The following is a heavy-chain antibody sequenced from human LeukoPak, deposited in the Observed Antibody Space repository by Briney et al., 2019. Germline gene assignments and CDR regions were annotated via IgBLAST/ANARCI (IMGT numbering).Heavy chain of an antibody. CDR3: ARDEIRRFDP. J-gene: IGHJ5*02. Sequence: ASVKVSCKASGGTFSSYAISWVRQAPGQGLEWMGGIISIFGTANYAQKFQGRVTITADESTSTAYMELSSLRSEDTAVYYCARDEIRRFDPWGQGTLVTVSS. V-gene: IGHV1-69*13. CDR2: IISIFGTA. D-gene: IGHD5-24*01. CDR1: GGTFSSYA.